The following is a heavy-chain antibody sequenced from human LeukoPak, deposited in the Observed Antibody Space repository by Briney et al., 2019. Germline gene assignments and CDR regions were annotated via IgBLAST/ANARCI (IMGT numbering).Heavy chain of an antibody. CDR2: ISYDGSNK. J-gene: IGHJ5*02. Sequence: PGRSLRLSCAASGFTFSSYGMHWVRQAPGKGLEWVAVISYDGSNKYYADSVKGRFTISRDNSKNTLYLQMNSLRAEDTAVYYCAKGIAVTDWFDPWGQGTLVTVSS. CDR3: AKGIAVTDWFDP. D-gene: IGHD4-17*01. CDR1: GFTFSSYG. V-gene: IGHV3-30*18.